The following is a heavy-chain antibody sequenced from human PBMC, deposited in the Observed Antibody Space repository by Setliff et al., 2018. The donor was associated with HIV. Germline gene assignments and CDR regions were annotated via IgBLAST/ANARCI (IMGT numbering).Heavy chain of an antibody. D-gene: IGHD3-22*01. Sequence: ASVKVSCKASGYTFTSYDINWVRQATGQGLEWMGWMNPNSGNTGYAQKFQGRVTITRNTSISTAYMELSSLRSEDTAVYYCARLFDYYYDSSGYIDYWGQGTLVTVSS. CDR2: MNPNSGNT. V-gene: IGHV1-8*03. CDR1: GYTFTSYD. J-gene: IGHJ4*02. CDR3: ARLFDYYYDSSGYIDY.